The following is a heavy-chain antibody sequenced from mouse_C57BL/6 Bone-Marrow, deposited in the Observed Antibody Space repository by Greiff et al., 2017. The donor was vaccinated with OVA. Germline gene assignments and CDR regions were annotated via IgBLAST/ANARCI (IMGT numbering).Heavy chain of an antibody. J-gene: IGHJ4*01. CDR1: GFSLTSYA. CDR3: ARITTVVATNYYAMDY. CDR2: IWTGGGT. D-gene: IGHD1-1*01. V-gene: IGHV2-9-1*01. Sequence: VQGVESGPGLVAPSQSLSITCTVSGFSLTSYAISWVRQPPGKGLEWLGVIWTGGGTNYNSALKSRLSISKDNSKSQVFLKMNSLQTDDTARYYCARITTVVATNYYAMDYWGQGTSVTVSS.